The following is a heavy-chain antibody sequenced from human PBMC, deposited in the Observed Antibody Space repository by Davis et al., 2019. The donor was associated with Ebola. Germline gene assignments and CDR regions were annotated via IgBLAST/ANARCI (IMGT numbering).Heavy chain of an antibody. CDR3: ARDNWNDENFDY. J-gene: IGHJ4*02. D-gene: IGHD1-20*01. V-gene: IGHV1-18*01. CDR1: GYTFTSYA. CDR2: ISAYNGNT. Sequence: AASVKVSCKASGYTFTSYAISWVRQAPGQGLEWMGWISAYNGNTNQARKFQGRVTMTTDTSTSTAYMELRSLRSDDTAVYYWARDNWNDENFDYWCQGTLVTVSS.